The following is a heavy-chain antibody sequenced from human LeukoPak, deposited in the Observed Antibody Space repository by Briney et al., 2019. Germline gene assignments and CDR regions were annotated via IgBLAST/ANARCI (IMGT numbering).Heavy chain of an antibody. CDR2: IYHSGST. D-gene: IGHD1-1*01. Sequence: SETLSLTCAVSGYSISSGYYWGWIRQPPGKGLEWIGSIYHSGSTYYNPSLKSRVTISVDTSKNQFSLKLSSVTAADTAVYYRARGGTGNWFYPWGQGTLVTVSS. V-gene: IGHV4-38-2*01. J-gene: IGHJ5*02. CDR3: ARGGTGNWFYP. CDR1: GYSISSGYY.